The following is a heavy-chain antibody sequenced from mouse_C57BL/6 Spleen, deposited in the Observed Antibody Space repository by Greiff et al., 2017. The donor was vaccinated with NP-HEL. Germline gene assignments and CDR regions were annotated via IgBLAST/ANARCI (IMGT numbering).Heavy chain of an antibody. V-gene: IGHV1-74*01. Sequence: QVQLQQPGAELVKPGASVKVSCKASGYTFTSYWMHWVKQRPGQGLEWIGRIHPSDSDTNYNQKFKGKATLTVDKSSSTAHMQLSSLTSEDSAVYYCAIDGYYSGRFAYWGQGTLVTVSA. D-gene: IGHD2-3*01. J-gene: IGHJ3*01. CDR1: GYTFTSYW. CDR2: IHPSDSDT. CDR3: AIDGYYSGRFAY.